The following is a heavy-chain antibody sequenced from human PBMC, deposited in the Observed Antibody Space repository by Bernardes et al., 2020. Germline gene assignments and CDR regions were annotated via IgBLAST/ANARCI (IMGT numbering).Heavy chain of an antibody. CDR2: ISAYNGNT. CDR3: ARELYYDFWSGYHRGYYLDY. D-gene: IGHD3-3*01. CDR1: GYTFTSHG. J-gene: IGHJ4*02. V-gene: IGHV1-18*01. Sequence: ASVQVSCKASGYTFTSHGISWVRQAPGQGLEWMGWISAYNGNTNYAQKLQGRVTMTTDTSTSTAYMELRSLGSDDTAVYYCARELYYDFWSGYHRGYYLDYWGQGTLVTVSS.